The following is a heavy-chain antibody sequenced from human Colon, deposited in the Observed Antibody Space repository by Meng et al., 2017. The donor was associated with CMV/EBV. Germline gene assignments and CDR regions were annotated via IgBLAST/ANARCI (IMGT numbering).Heavy chain of an antibody. CDR1: GFTFRTAW. V-gene: IGHV3-15*06. J-gene: IGHJ4*02. Sequence: GESLKISCEGSGFTFRTAWMNWVRQAPGKGPEWVGRIKTKDEGDTTTYAEPVKGRFTMSGDDSQNTVYLQMNSLTSEDTGVYYCLTRPRDSDFHFWGQGTLVTVSS. CDR3: LTRPRDSDFHF. CDR2: IKTKDEGDTT. D-gene: IGHD4-11*01.